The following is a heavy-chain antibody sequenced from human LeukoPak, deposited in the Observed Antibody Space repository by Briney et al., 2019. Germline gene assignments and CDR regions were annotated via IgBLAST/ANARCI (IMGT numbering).Heavy chain of an antibody. Sequence: PGGSLRHSCAASGFTFSSYDVNWVRQAPGKGLEWVAVISSSSSYIYYADSVKGRFTISRDNSKNSLYQQMHSLRAEDTAVYYCARDGEQLVRVPYYFDYWGQGTLVTVSS. CDR3: ARDGEQLVRVPYYFDY. CDR1: GFTFSSYD. V-gene: IGHV3-21*01. J-gene: IGHJ4*02. D-gene: IGHD6-13*01. CDR2: ISSSSSYI.